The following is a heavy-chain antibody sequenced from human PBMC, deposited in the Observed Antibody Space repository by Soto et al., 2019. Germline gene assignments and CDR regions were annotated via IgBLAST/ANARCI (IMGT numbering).Heavy chain of an antibody. CDR3: ARDRSAGTQNYYDSPGPEAFDI. CDR1: GYTFTSCY. Sequence: ASVKVSCKASGYTFTSCYMHWVRQAPGQGLEWMGIINPSGGSTSYAQKFQGRVTMTRDTSTSTVYMELSSLRSEDTAVYYCARDRSAGTQNYYDSPGPEAFDIWGQGTMVTVSS. D-gene: IGHD3-22*01. J-gene: IGHJ3*02. V-gene: IGHV1-46*01. CDR2: INPSGGST.